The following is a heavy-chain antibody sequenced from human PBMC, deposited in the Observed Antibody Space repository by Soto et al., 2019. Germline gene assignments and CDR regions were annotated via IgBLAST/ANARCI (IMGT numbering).Heavy chain of an antibody. D-gene: IGHD3-10*01. J-gene: IGHJ4*02. V-gene: IGHV4-4*02. CDR1: GVSISSVNW. CDR2: IFHDGTA. Sequence: SETLSLTCAVSGVSISSVNWWTWVRQTPQRGLEYIGEIFHDGTANYYPSFERRVAISVDTSKNQFSLKLTSVTAADTAIYFCARLVYDTRLNYMYFDFWGQGALVTVSS. CDR3: ARLVYDTRLNYMYFDF.